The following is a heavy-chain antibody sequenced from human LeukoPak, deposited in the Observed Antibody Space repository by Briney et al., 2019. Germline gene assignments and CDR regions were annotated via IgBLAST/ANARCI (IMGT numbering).Heavy chain of an antibody. Sequence: PGGSLRLSCAASGFTFSNYWMNWVRQAPGKGLVWVSRINTDGSSTSYADSVKGRFTISRDNAKNTQYLQMNSLRAEDTAVYYCASLFCSSTSCYKGVDYWGQGTLVTVSS. CDR2: INTDGSST. J-gene: IGHJ4*02. V-gene: IGHV3-74*01. CDR1: GFTFSNYW. CDR3: ASLFCSSTSCYKGVDY. D-gene: IGHD2-2*02.